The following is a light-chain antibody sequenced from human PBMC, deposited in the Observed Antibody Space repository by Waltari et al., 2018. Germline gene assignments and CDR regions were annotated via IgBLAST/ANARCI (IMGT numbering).Light chain of an antibody. J-gene: IGKJ3*01. CDR2: GAS. CDR3: QQYGSSPFT. CDR1: QSVASRH. V-gene: IGKV3-20*01. Sequence: EIVLTQSPGTLSXXPGERATLSCRAVQSVASRHLAWDQQKPGQAPRLLIYGASSRATGIPDRFSGSGSGTDFTLTISRLEPEDFAVYYCQQYGSSPFTFGPGTKVDIK.